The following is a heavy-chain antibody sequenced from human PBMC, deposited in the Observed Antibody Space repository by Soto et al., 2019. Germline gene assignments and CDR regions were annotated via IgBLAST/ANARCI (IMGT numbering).Heavy chain of an antibody. Sequence: PGGSLRLSCAASGFTFRNYGMSWVRQAPGKGLEWVSGLSGSGESTYYADSVKGRFTISRDTSKNTLYLQMNGLRAEDTATYYCAKDVYDSSGYYRFDSWGQGTLVTVSS. V-gene: IGHV3-23*01. CDR1: GFTFRNYG. CDR3: AKDVYDSSGYYRFDS. CDR2: LSGSGEST. D-gene: IGHD3-22*01. J-gene: IGHJ4*02.